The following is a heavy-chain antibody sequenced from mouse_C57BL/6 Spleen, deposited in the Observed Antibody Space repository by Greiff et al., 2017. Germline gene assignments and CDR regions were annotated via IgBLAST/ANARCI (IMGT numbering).Heavy chain of an antibody. J-gene: IGHJ1*03. CDR1: GYTFTSYW. Sequence: QVQLQQSGAELVKPGASVKISCKASGYTFTSYWMHWVKQRPGQGLEWIGNINPSNGGTNYNEKFKSKATLTVDKSSSTAYMQLSSLTSEDSAVYYCARSGDYDEYFDVWGTGTTVTVSS. D-gene: IGHD2-4*01. CDR3: ARSGDYDEYFDV. CDR2: INPSNGGT. V-gene: IGHV1-53*01.